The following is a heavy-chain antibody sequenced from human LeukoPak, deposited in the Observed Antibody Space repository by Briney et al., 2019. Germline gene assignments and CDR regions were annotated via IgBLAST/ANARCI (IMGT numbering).Heavy chain of an antibody. CDR3: ARGVVAYYYDSSTYYDS. J-gene: IGHJ5*01. Sequence: SETLSLTCAVSGGSVSSGGYSWSWIRHPPGKGLEWIAYIYPSGSSYYNPSLMSRVTISVNRSKNQFSLKLTSATAADTAVYYCARGVVAYYYDSSTYYDSWGQGALVTVSS. CDR2: IYPSGSS. V-gene: IGHV4-30-2*01. D-gene: IGHD3-22*01. CDR1: GGSVSSGGYS.